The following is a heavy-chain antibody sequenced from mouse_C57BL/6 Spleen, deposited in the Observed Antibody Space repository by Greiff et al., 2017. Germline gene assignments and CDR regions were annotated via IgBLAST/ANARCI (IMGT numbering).Heavy chain of an antibody. J-gene: IGHJ4*01. D-gene: IGHD4-1*02. Sequence: EVKLVESGGGLVQPGGSLSLSCAASGFTFTDYYMSWVRQPPGKALEWLGFIRNKANGYTTEYSASVKGRFTISRDNSQIILYLQMNALRAEDSATYYCARYSPTGTRGYAMDYWGQGTSVTVSS. CDR2: IRNKANGYTT. CDR1: GFTFTDYY. V-gene: IGHV7-3*01. CDR3: ARYSPTGTRGYAMDY.